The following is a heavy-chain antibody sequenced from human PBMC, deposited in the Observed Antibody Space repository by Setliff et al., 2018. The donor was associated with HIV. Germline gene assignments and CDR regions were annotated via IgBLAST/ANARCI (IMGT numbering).Heavy chain of an antibody. V-gene: IGHV3-7*03. D-gene: IGHD4-17*01. CDR1: GLTFSTSY. Sequence: GGSLRLSCGASGLTFSTSYVTWLRQAPGKGLEWVAGIRPDASNKYYVDSVKGRFTISRDNDKKSLYLQMNSLRVEDTAVYYCARDPAYGAIDYWGQGTLVTVS. CDR2: IRPDASNK. CDR3: ARDPAYGAIDY. J-gene: IGHJ4*02.